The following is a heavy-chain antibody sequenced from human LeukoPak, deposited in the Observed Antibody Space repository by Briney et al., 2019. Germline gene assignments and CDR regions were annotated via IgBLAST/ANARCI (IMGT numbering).Heavy chain of an antibody. CDR2: IYPGDSDT. CDR1: GYSFTSYW. CDR3: ARHGGTGTTHYYHYYMDV. Sequence: GESLKISCKGSGYSFTSYWIGWVRQMPGKGLEWMGIIYPGDSDTRYSPSFQGQVTISADKSISTAYLQWSSLKASDTAMYYCARHGGTGTTHYYHYYMDVWGKGTTVTVSS. J-gene: IGHJ6*03. V-gene: IGHV5-51*01. D-gene: IGHD1-7*01.